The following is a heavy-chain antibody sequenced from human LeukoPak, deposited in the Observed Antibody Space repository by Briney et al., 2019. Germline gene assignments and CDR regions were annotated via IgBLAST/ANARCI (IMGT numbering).Heavy chain of an antibody. CDR3: AREIPSGYYYGYFDY. CDR2: IKEDGSRK. J-gene: IGHJ4*02. V-gene: IGHV3-7*01. D-gene: IGHD3-22*01. Sequence: GGSLRLSCAASGFTFNNYWMSWVRQAPGKGLEWLANIKEDGSRKYHVDSVKGRFTISRDNAKKSLFLQMNSLRAEDTAVYYCAREIPSGYYYGYFDYWGQGTLVTVSS. CDR1: GFTFNNYW.